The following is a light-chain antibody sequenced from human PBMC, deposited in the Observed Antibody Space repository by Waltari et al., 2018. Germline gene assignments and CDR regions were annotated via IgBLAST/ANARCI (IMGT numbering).Light chain of an antibody. V-gene: IGLV2-14*03. J-gene: IGLJ1*01. CDR2: DVS. CDR1: SSDVGTSQY. Sequence: QSALTQPASVSGSPGQSITIPCPGPSSDVGTSQYVSWYQLRPGKAPKLMIHDVSDRPSGISDRFSGSKSGNTASLTISGLQAEDEGDYYCSSYSTTSTPYVFGTGTKVTVL. CDR3: SSYSTTSTPYV.